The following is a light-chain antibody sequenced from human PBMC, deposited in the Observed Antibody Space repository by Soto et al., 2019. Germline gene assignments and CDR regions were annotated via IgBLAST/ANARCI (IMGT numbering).Light chain of an antibody. Sequence: EIVLTQSPGTLSASPGERATLSCRASQSISSNYLAWYQQKPGQAPSLLIYGASSRATGIPDRFSGSGSGTDFTLTISRLEPEDCAIYYCQQYISWTFGQGTKVEIK. J-gene: IGKJ1*01. CDR1: QSISSNY. CDR3: QQYISWT. CDR2: GAS. V-gene: IGKV3-20*01.